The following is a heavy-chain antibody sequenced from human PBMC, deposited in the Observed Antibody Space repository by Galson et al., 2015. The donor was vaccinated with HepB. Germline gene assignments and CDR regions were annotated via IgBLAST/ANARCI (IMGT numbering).Heavy chain of an antibody. CDR3: SRGFCTGGSCHSGWFDS. CDR2: INPSGGGT. Sequence: SVKVSCKASGYTFTNNYMHWVRRAPGQGLEWMGIINPSGGGTTYAQKFQGRVTMTRDTSTSTVYMELSSLRSEDTAVYYCSRGFCTGGSCHSGWFDSWGRGTLVTVSS. J-gene: IGHJ5*01. CDR1: GYTFTNNY. V-gene: IGHV1-46*03. D-gene: IGHD2-8*02.